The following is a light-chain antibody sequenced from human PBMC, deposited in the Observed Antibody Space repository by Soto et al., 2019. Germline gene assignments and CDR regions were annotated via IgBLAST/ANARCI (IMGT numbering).Light chain of an antibody. CDR2: DAS. Sequence: EIVLTQSPATLSLSPGERATLSCSASQSVSSYLAWYQQKPGQAPRLLIYDASIRATGIPARFSGSVSGTDFTLTISSLEPEEFAVYYCQQCRNWPAMYSFGQATKVEIK. V-gene: IGKV3-11*01. CDR1: QSVSSY. J-gene: IGKJ2*01. CDR3: QQCRNWPAMYS.